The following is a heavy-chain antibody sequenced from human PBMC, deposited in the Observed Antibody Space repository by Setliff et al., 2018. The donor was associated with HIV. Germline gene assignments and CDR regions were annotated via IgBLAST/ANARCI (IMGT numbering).Heavy chain of an antibody. CDR1: GFSFSSYS. J-gene: IGHJ4*02. CDR3: ARGFCGSSCSSGYGYFDH. CDR2: ISPSSTII. D-gene: IGHD2-15*01. Sequence: GGSLRLSCGASGFSFSSYSMNWVRQAPGKGLEWVSYISPSSTIIYYPDSVKGRFTTSRDNARNSLYLEMNSLRADDTAVYYCARGFCGSSCSSGYGYFDHWGQGTLVTVSS. V-gene: IGHV3-48*01.